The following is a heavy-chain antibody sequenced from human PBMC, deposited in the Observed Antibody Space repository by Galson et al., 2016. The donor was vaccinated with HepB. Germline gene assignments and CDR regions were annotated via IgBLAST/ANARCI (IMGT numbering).Heavy chain of an antibody. Sequence: SLRLSCAASGFPFSSYDMNWVRQAPGKGPEWVSIISANGEAAYYADSVRGRFTITRDNSKNTLSLQLNSLRAEDTALYYCARRAGYALGNDWYWYGMDVWGQGTTVIVSS. CDR3: ARRAGYALGNDWYWYGMDV. CDR2: ISANGEAA. J-gene: IGHJ6*02. V-gene: IGHV3-23*01. CDR1: GFPFSSYD. D-gene: IGHD2-8*02.